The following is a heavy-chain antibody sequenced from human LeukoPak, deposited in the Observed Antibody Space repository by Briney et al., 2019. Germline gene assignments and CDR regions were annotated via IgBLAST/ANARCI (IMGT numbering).Heavy chain of an antibody. V-gene: IGHV3-15*01. CDR3: TTRFPPPVGYWGSSTWDYYYYMDV. J-gene: IGHJ6*03. CDR2: IKSKTDGGTT. CDR1: GFTFNIYA. Sequence: PGGSLRLSCAASGFTFNIYAMSWVRQAPGKGLEWVGRIKSKTDGGTTDYAAPVKGRFTISRDDSKNTLYLQMNSLKTEDTAVYYCTTRFPPPVGYWGSSTWDYYYYMDVWGKGTTVTVSS. D-gene: IGHD2-2*01.